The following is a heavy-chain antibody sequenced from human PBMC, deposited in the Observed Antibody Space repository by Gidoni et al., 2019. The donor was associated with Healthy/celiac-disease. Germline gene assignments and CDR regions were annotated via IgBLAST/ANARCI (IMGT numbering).Heavy chain of an antibody. Sequence: EVQLVASGGGLVKPGRSLRLSCTASGFTFGDYAMSWFRQAPGKGLEWVGFIRSKAYGGTTEYAASVKGRFTITRDDSKSIAYLQMNSLKTEDTAVYYCTRDILTGENTNYYGMDVWGQGTTVTVSS. J-gene: IGHJ6*02. D-gene: IGHD3-9*01. CDR3: TRDILTGENTNYYGMDV. CDR1: GFTFGDYA. CDR2: IRSKAYGGTT. V-gene: IGHV3-49*05.